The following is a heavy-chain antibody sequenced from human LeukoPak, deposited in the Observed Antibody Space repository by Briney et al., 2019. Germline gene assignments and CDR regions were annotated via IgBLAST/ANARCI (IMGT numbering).Heavy chain of an antibody. J-gene: IGHJ1*01. Sequence: ASVKVSCKASGYIFSIYAMIWVRQAPGQGLELMGWIETNTGNPTYAQGFTGRFVFSLDTSVSTAYLQINSLKAEDTAVYYCARDYTLTLGTTTYFQHWGQGTLVTVSS. CDR2: IETNTGNP. D-gene: IGHD1-7*01. CDR3: ARDYTLTLGTTTYFQH. CDR1: GYIFSIYA. V-gene: IGHV7-4-1*02.